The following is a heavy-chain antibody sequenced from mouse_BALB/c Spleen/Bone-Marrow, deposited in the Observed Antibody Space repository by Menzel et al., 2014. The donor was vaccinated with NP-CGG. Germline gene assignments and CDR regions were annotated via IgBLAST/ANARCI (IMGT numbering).Heavy chain of an antibody. J-gene: IGHJ3*01. V-gene: IGHV5-4*02. D-gene: IGHD2-12*01. CDR1: RFTFSDYY. CDR3: ARDGDYSYAWFAY. Sequence: VQLQQSGGGLVKPGGSLKLSCAASRFTFSDYYMYWVRQTPEKRLEWVAIISDGGSYTFYPDSVKGRFTISRDNAKNSLYLQMSSLKSEDTAMYYCARDGDYSYAWFAYWGQGTLVTVSA. CDR2: ISDGGSYT.